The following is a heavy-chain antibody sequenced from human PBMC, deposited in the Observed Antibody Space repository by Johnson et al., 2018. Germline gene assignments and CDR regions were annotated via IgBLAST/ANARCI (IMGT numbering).Heavy chain of an antibody. CDR2: LKSDESGT. V-gene: IGHV3-74*01. CDR1: GFTSSSYW. CDR3: ARDRRYCSGGSCYSVGAFDI. Sequence: EVQLLETGGGLVQPGGSLRLSCEASGFTSSSYWMHWVRQAPGKGLVWVSRLKSDESGTSYADSVTGRFTISRANAKNTLYLQMNSLRAEDTAVYYCARDRRYCSGGSCYSVGAFDIWGQGTMVTVSS. J-gene: IGHJ3*02. D-gene: IGHD2-15*01.